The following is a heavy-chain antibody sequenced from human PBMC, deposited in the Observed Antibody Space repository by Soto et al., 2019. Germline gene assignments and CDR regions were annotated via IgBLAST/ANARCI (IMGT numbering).Heavy chain of an antibody. D-gene: IGHD6-19*01. CDR1: GFSLRTSGVG. J-gene: IGHJ5*02. V-gene: IGHV2-5*01. CDR2: IYWNDDK. CDR3: AKSGSSGWYGWFDP. Sequence: SGPTLVNPTQTLTLTCIFSGFSLRTSGVGVGWIRQPPGKALEWLGFIYWNDDKRYSPSLKSRLTITKDTSKNQVVLTMTNMDPVDTATYYCAKSGSSGWYGWFDPWGQGALVTVSS.